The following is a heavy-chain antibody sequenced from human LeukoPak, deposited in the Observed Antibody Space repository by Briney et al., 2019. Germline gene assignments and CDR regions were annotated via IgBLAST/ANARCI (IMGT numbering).Heavy chain of an antibody. V-gene: IGHV3-23*01. D-gene: IGHD4-17*01. Sequence: GGSLRLSCAASGFTFSSYAMSWVRQAPGKGLEWVSAISGSGGSTYYADSVKGRFTTSRDNSKNTLYLQMNSLRAEDTAVYYCAKDAYGDYGAGVWFDPWGQGTLVTVSS. CDR3: AKDAYGDYGAGVWFDP. CDR2: ISGSGGST. CDR1: GFTFSSYA. J-gene: IGHJ5*02.